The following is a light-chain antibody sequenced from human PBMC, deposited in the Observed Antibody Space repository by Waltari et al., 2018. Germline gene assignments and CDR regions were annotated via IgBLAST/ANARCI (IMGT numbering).Light chain of an antibody. Sequence: QSALTQPASVSGSPGQSITISCTGTSSDVGRYNLFSWYQQLPGKAPKLMIYEGSKRPSGVFDRFSGSKSGNTASLTISGLQAEDEADYYCCSYAGSSTWVFGGGTKLTVL. CDR3: CSYAGSSTWV. J-gene: IGLJ3*02. CDR2: EGS. CDR1: SSDVGRYNL. V-gene: IGLV2-23*01.